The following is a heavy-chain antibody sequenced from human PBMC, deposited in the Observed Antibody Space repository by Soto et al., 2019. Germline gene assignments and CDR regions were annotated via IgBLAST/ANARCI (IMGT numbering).Heavy chain of an antibody. CDR3: ATNRHYIAFIPDI. D-gene: IGHD3-3*02. J-gene: IGHJ3*02. Sequence: GGSLRLSCAASGFTFDDYTVNWFRQAPGKGLEWVAFIRSKAFREATHFAASVKGRFTLSRDDYKSIVYLQMNSLKTDDTALYFCATNRHYIAFIPDIWGQGKLVTVSS. V-gene: IGHV3-49*03. CDR1: GFTFDDYT. CDR2: IRSKAFREAT.